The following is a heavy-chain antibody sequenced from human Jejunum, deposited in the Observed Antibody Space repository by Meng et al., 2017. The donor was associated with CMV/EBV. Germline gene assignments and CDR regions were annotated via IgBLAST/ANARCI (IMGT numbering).Heavy chain of an antibody. V-gene: IGHV3-21*01. J-gene: IGHJ5*02. CDR1: GFTFTSYS. CDR2: ISGSSTYI. CDR3: ARAIDYGDPNWFDP. D-gene: IGHD4-17*01. Sequence: ASGFTFTSYSSTWVRLAPGKGLEWLSYISGSSTYIYHADSVKGRFTISRDNAKNSVYLQMNRLRAEDTAVYYCARAIDYGDPNWFDPWGQGTLVTVSS.